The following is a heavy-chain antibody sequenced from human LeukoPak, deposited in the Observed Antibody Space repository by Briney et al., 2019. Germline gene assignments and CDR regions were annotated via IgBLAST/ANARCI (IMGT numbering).Heavy chain of an antibody. V-gene: IGHV4-31*03. CDR1: GGSINDDGYY. Sequence: SQTLSLTCTVSGGSINDDGYYWSWIRQLPGKGLEWIGHIYYGGTTEYNPSLESRITISVATSKTQLSLKLNSVTAADTAVYYCTRGGATVTDYWGQGTLVTVTS. D-gene: IGHD4-17*01. CDR3: TRGGATVTDY. CDR2: IYYGGTT. J-gene: IGHJ4*02.